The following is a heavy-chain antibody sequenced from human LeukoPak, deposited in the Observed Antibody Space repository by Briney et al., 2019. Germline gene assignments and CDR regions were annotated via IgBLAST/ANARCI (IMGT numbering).Heavy chain of an antibody. CDR3: ARDRWEHYVDY. V-gene: IGHV1-18*01. CDR2: ISAYNGNT. D-gene: IGHD1-26*01. CDR1: GYTFTIYG. J-gene: IGHJ4*02. Sequence: GASVTVSCTASGYTFTIYGISWVRQAPGQGLEWMGWISAYNGNTNYAQKLQGRVTMTTDTSTSTAYMELRSLRSDDTAVYYCARDRWEHYVDYWGQGTLVTVSS.